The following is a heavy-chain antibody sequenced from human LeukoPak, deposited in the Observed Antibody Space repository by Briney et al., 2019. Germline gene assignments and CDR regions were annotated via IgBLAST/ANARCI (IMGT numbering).Heavy chain of an antibody. J-gene: IGHJ3*01. V-gene: IGHV4-59*01. CDR2: LYYRGST. CDR1: GGSISSYY. D-gene: IGHD6-19*01. CDR3: ARDLRVGGSSGWYAFDV. Sequence: SETLSLTCTVSGGSISSYYWSWIRQPPGKGLEWIGYLYYRGSTTYNPSLESRVTIPIDTSKNQFSLKLGSVTAADTAVYYCARDLRVGGSSGWYAFDVWGQGTMVTVSS.